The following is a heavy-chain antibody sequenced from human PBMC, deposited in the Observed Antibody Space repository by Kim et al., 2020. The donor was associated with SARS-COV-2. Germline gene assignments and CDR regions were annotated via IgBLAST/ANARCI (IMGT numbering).Heavy chain of an antibody. V-gene: IGHV3-23*01. Sequence: ADSVKGRFTISGDNSENRLYLQMNSLRVEDTALYYCAKRLGGYGSGSYDYWGQGILVTVSS. J-gene: IGHJ4*02. D-gene: IGHD3-10*01. CDR3: AKRLGGYGSGSYDY.